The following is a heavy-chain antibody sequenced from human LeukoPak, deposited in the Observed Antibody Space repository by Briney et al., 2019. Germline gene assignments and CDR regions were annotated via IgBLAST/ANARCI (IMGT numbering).Heavy chain of an antibody. CDR3: ASAWHLGIVVVLLDS. CDR2: ISQDGSNK. V-gene: IGHV3-30*03. Sequence: PGGSLRLSCAASEFSFSSYGMHWVRQAPGKGLEWVALISQDGSNKYHADSVKGRFTISRDNSKNTLYLQMNSLRVEDTAVYYCASAWHLGIVVVLLDSWGQGTLVTVSS. CDR1: EFSFSSYG. J-gene: IGHJ4*02. D-gene: IGHD3-22*01.